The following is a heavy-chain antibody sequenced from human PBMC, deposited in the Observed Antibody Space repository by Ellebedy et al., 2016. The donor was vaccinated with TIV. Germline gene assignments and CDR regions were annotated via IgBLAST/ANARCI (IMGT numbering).Heavy chain of an antibody. CDR1: GFTFSSYS. J-gene: IGHJ4*02. D-gene: IGHD3-16*02. Sequence: PGGSLRLSCAASGFTFSSYSMNRVRQAPGKGLEWVSYISSSSSTIYYADSVKGRFTISRDNSKNTLYLQMNSLRAVDTAVYYCAGYVWGSYRHDYWGQGTLVTVSS. CDR3: AGYVWGSYRHDY. CDR2: ISSSSSTI. V-gene: IGHV3-48*01.